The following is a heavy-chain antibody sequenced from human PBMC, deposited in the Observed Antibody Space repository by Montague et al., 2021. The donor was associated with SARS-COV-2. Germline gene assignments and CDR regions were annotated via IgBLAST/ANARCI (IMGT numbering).Heavy chain of an antibody. D-gene: IGHD3-16*01. CDR2: IDFNGST. CDR3: AREVVGVKTNWLDT. CDR1: GVSVSSNNWY. Sequence: SETLSLTCSVSGVSVSSNNWYWTWIRRPPGKGLEWIGYIDFNGSTTLXPSLEGRVTTSIDTSKNHFSLRLTSVTPADTAVYYCAREVVGVKTNWLDTWGQGTLVTVSS. V-gene: IGHV4-61*03. J-gene: IGHJ5*02.